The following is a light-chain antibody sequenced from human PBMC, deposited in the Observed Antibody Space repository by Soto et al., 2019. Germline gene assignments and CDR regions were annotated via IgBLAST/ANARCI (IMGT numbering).Light chain of an antibody. CDR1: QSISIN. J-gene: IGKJ5*01. CDR3: QHYNNWPPIT. V-gene: IGKV3-15*01. Sequence: EIVVTQSPGTLSVSPGERATLSCRASQSISINLAWYQQKPGQAPRLLIYDESTRATGVPARFSGSGSGTEFTLTITGLQSEDFAVYYCQHYNNWPPITFGQRGRPAIK. CDR2: DES.